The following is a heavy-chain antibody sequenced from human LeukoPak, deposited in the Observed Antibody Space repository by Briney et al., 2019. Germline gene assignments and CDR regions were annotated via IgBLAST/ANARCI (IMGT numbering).Heavy chain of an antibody. J-gene: IGHJ4*02. D-gene: IGHD6-13*01. CDR1: GGSISSSY. CDR2: IYASGST. CDR3: ARGIEVADTRPFDY. Sequence: SETLSLTCTDSGGSISSSYWSWIRQPAGKGLEWIGRIYASGSTDYNPSLKSRVTMSVESQNQFSLKLSSVTAADTAVYYCARGIEVADTRPFDYWGQGTLVSVSS. V-gene: IGHV4-4*07.